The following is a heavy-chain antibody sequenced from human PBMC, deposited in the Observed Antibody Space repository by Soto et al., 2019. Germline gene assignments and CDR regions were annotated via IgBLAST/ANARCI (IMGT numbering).Heavy chain of an antibody. V-gene: IGHV1-46*01. CDR1: GYTFTSYY. Sequence: QVQLVQSGAEVKKPGASVKVSCKASGYTFTSYYMHWVRQAPGQGLEWMGIINPSGGSTSYAQKCQCRVAMTRETSTSTVYMELSGLRSEDTAVYYCARPSSSSSWYAHWYFDLWGRGTLVTVSS. D-gene: IGHD6-13*01. CDR2: INPSGGST. CDR3: ARPSSSSSWYAHWYFDL. J-gene: IGHJ2*01.